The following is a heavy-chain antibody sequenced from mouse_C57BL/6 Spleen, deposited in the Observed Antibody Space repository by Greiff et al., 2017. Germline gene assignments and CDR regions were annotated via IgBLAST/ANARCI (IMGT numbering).Heavy chain of an antibody. CDR1: GYTFTSYW. Sequence: QVHLKQPGAELVMPGASVKLSCKASGYTFTSYWMHWVKQRPGQGLEWIGEIDPSDSYTNYNQKFKGKSTLTVDKSSSTAYMQLSSLTSEDSAVYYCARGGYYGSSYDWYFDVWGTGTTVTVSS. D-gene: IGHD1-1*01. CDR2: IDPSDSYT. CDR3: ARGGYYGSSYDWYFDV. J-gene: IGHJ1*03. V-gene: IGHV1-69*01.